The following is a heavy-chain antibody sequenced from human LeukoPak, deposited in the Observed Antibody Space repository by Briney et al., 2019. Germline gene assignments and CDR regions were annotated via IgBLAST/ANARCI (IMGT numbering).Heavy chain of an antibody. V-gene: IGHV3-11*01. CDR1: GFTFSDYA. J-gene: IGHJ4*02. Sequence: TAGGSLRLSCTTSGFTFSDYAMSWVRQAPGTGLEWVAYLSSSGNMIYYSDSVKGRFTISRDNAKNSVYLQMNSLRAEDTAVYYCARKIYGSENYIDYWGQGTLVTVSS. CDR2: LSSSGNMI. CDR3: ARKIYGSENYIDY. D-gene: IGHD3-10*01.